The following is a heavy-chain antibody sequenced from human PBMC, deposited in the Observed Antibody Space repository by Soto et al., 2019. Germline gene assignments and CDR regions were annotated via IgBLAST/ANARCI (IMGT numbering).Heavy chain of an antibody. CDR1: GDSVSSKSAA. CDR2: TYYRSKWHS. J-gene: IGHJ4*02. CDR3: ERSGPGGYIDH. D-gene: IGHD2-15*01. Sequence: HSLSLTCDISGDSVSSKSAAWNWIRQSPSRGLEWLGRTYYRSKWHSGYAVSVRSRVSISPDTSKNRFSLQLNSVTPDDTAVYYCERSGPGGYIDHWGRGTLVTASS. V-gene: IGHV6-1*01.